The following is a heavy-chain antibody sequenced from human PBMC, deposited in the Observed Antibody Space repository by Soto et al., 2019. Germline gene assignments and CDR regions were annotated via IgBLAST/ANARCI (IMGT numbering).Heavy chain of an antibody. Sequence: LRLSCAASGFTFSSYSINWGRQAPGKGLEWIGHIFYSGTTYYNPSLKSRLTISVDTSKNHFSLRLTSVTAADTAVYYCARDLWVEPELYYYGMDVWGQGTTVTVPS. V-gene: IGHV4-30-4*01. CDR1: GFTFSSYS. D-gene: IGHD1-1*01. CDR2: IFYSGTT. CDR3: ARDLWVEPELYYYGMDV. J-gene: IGHJ6*02.